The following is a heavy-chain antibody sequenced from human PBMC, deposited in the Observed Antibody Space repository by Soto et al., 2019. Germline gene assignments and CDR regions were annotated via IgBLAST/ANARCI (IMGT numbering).Heavy chain of an antibody. V-gene: IGHV4-34*01. J-gene: IGHJ4*02. Sequence: SETLSLTCAVYGGSFSGYYWSWIRQPPGKGLEWIGEINHSGSTNYNPSLKSRVTISVDTSKNQFSLKLSSVTAADTAVYYCARGGRWLRLTLYPHFDYWGQGTLVTVSS. CDR1: GGSFSGYY. CDR2: INHSGST. CDR3: ARGGRWLRLTLYPHFDY. D-gene: IGHD5-12*01.